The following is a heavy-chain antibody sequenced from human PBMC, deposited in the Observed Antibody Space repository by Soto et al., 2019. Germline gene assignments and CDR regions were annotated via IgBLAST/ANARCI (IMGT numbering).Heavy chain of an antibody. J-gene: IGHJ4*02. CDR2: IGAYNGNT. CDR3: ARDHYDFWSGSLGY. D-gene: IGHD3-3*01. Sequence: QVQLVQSGAEVKKPGASVKVSCKASGYTFTSYGISWVRQAPGQGLNGMGWIGAYNGNTNYAQKLQGRVTMTTDTSTSTAYMELRSLRSDDTAVYYCARDHYDFWSGSLGYWGQGTLVTVSS. CDR1: GYTFTSYG. V-gene: IGHV1-18*04.